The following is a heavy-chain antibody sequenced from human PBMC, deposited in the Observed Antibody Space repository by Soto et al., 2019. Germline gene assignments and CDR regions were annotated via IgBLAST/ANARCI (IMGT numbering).Heavy chain of an antibody. CDR2: IYYSGST. D-gene: IGHD2-2*01. Sequence: SETLSLTYTVSGGSISSGDYYWSWIRQPPGKGLEWIGYIYYSGSTYYNPSLKSRVTISVDTSKNQFSLKLSSVTAADTAVYYCARASWDAFDIWGQGTMVTVSS. J-gene: IGHJ3*02. CDR1: GGSISSGDYY. V-gene: IGHV4-30-4*01. CDR3: ARASWDAFDI.